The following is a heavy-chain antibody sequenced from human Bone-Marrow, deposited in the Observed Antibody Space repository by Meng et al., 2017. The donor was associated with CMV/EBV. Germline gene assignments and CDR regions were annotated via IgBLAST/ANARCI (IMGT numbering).Heavy chain of an antibody. V-gene: IGHV3-74*01. Sequence: GESLKISCAASGFTFSSYWMHWVRQAPGKGLVWVSRINMDGSITTYADSVKGRFTISRDNSKNTLYLQMNSLRAEDTAVYYCAKDVVLWFGELFTPYFDYWGQGTLVTVSS. CDR2: INMDGSIT. CDR3: AKDVVLWFGELFTPYFDY. D-gene: IGHD3-10*01. J-gene: IGHJ4*02. CDR1: GFTFSSYW.